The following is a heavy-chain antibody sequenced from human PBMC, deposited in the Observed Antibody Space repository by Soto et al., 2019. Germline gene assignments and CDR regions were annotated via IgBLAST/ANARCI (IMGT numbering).Heavy chain of an antibody. D-gene: IGHD2-2*01. CDR3: ARGTYCSSTSCYWGMDV. CDR2: INHSGST. V-gene: IGHV4-34*01. J-gene: IGHJ6*02. CDR1: GGSFSGYY. Sequence: QVQLQQWGAGLLKPSETLSLTCAVYGGSFSGYYWSWIRQPPGKGLEWIGEINHSGSTNYNPSLRNRGTITVDTSKNQFSLKLSSVTAADTAVYYCARGTYCSSTSCYWGMDVWGQGTTVTVSS.